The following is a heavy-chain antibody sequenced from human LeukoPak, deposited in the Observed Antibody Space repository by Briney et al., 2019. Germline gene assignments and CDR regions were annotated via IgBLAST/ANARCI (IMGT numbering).Heavy chain of an antibody. J-gene: IGHJ4*02. V-gene: IGHV4-59*01. CDR2: IYYSGST. Sequence: SETLSLTCSVSGGYISSYYWSWIRQPPGKGLEWIGYIYYSGSTYYNPSLKSRATISVDTSKNQFSLKLSSVTAADTAVYYCARSLLTGYSYYFDYWGQGTLVTVSS. CDR1: GGYISSYY. D-gene: IGHD3-9*01. CDR3: ARSLLTGYSYYFDY.